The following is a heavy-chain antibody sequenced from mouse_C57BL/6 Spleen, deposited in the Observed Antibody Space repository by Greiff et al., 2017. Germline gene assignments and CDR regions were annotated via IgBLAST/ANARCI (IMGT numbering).Heavy chain of an antibody. D-gene: IGHD1-1*02. Sequence: EVMLVESGGGLVKPGGSLKLSCAASGFTFSSYAMSWVRQTPEQRLEWVATISDGGGYTYYPDNVKGRFTISRDNAKNNLYLQMSHLKSEDTAMYYCAREKFYGLEYWGQGTTLTVPS. J-gene: IGHJ2*01. V-gene: IGHV5-4*01. CDR3: AREKFYGLEY. CDR2: ISDGGGYT. CDR1: GFTFSSYA.